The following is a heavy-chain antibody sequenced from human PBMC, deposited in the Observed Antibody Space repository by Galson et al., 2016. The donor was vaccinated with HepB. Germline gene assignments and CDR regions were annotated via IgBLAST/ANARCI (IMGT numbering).Heavy chain of an antibody. D-gene: IGHD2-8*02. Sequence: SVQVSCKASGYNFLGYGISWVRQAPGQGLEWMGWISAFNGNTKYEQNLQGRFTMTTDTSTTTASMELRSLRPDDTAIYFCARDAYSTGWYDLWGQGTLVTFSS. CDR3: ARDAYSTGWYDL. CDR1: GYNFLGYG. V-gene: IGHV1-18*01. CDR2: ISAFNGNT. J-gene: IGHJ5*01.